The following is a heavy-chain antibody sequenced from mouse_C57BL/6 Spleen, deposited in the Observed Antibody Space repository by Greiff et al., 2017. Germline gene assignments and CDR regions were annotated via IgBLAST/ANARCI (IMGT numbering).Heavy chain of an antibody. J-gene: IGHJ1*03. D-gene: IGHD1-1*01. CDR3: ARNTTVGYFDV. V-gene: IGHV1-22*01. CDR2: INPNNGGT. CDR1: GYTFTDYN. Sequence: VQLQQSGPELVKPGASVKMSCKASGYTFTDYNMLWVKPSRGKSLGWMGYINPNNGGTSYNQKFKGKATLTVNKSSRTAYMELRSLTSEDSAVYYCARNTTVGYFDVWGTGATVTVTT.